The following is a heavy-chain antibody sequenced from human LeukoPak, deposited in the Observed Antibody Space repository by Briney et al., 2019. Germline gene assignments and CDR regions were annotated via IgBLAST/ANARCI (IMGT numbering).Heavy chain of an antibody. Sequence: GGSLRLSCAASGFTFNFYYMSWVRQAPGKGLEWVSAISGSGGSTYYADSVKGRFTISRDNSKNTLYLQMNSLRAEDTAVYYCAKEMIVVVGFGAFDIWGQGTMVTVSS. V-gene: IGHV3-23*01. CDR1: GFTFNFYY. CDR2: ISGSGGST. D-gene: IGHD3-22*01. CDR3: AKEMIVVVGFGAFDI. J-gene: IGHJ3*02.